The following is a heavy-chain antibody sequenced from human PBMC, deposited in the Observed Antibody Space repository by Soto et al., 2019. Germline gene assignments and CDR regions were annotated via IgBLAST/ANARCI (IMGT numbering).Heavy chain of an antibody. CDR1: GFSVSATS. J-gene: IGHJ4*02. D-gene: IGHD5-18*01. V-gene: IGHV3-53*01. CDR2: MHRGGST. Sequence: LRLSCVVSGFSVSATSIFWVRQATGKGLEWVSLMHRGGSTDNADSVKGRFTTSRDKSKNTLYLHTNGLRVEDTAVYYCARVNTTLVDHFDCWGQGTLVTVSS. CDR3: ARVNTTLVDHFDC.